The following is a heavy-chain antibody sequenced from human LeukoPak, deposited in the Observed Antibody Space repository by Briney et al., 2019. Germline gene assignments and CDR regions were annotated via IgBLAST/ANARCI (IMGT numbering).Heavy chain of an antibody. D-gene: IGHD3-10*01. CDR1: GYTFTGYY. CDR2: INPNSGGT. Sequence: GASVKVSCKASGYTFTGYYMHWVRQAPGQGLEWMGWINPNSGGTNYAQKFQGRVTMTRDTSISTAYMELSRLRSDDTAVYYCARVQSLVLLWFGELLTPGGYYFDYWGQGTLVTVSS. J-gene: IGHJ4*02. CDR3: ARVQSLVLLWFGELLTPGGYYFDY. V-gene: IGHV1-2*02.